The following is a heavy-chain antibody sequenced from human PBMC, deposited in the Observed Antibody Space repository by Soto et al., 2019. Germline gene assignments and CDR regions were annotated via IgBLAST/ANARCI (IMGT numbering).Heavy chain of an antibody. Sequence: GGSLRLSCAASGFTFGSYSMNWVRQAPGKGLEWVSYISSSSSTIYYADSVKGRFTISRNNAKNSLYLKMNSLRDEDTAVYYCARRAYCGGDCYNFDYWGQGTLVTVSS. CDR2: ISSSSSTI. CDR1: GFTFGSYS. CDR3: ARRAYCGGDCYNFDY. J-gene: IGHJ4*02. V-gene: IGHV3-48*02. D-gene: IGHD2-21*02.